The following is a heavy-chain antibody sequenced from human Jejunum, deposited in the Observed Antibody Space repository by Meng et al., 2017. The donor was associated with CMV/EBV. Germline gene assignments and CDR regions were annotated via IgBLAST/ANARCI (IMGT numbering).Heavy chain of an antibody. CDR3: ARGKWGTSYDGALRYNWFDP. V-gene: IGHV4-39*07. D-gene: IGHD5-12*01. CDR1: Y. J-gene: IGHJ5*02. CDR2: IQDTGRT. Sequence: YWGWIRQPPGNGLEWLGPIQDTGRTYANPALKSRVTISADTSKQQFSLRLRSVTAADTAVYFCARGKWGTSYDGALRYNWFDPWGPGTLVTVSS.